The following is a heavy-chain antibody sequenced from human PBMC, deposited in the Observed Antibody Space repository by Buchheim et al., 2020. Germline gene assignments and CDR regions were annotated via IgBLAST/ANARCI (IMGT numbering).Heavy chain of an antibody. CDR3: ARDRDYSKFGYYYYGMDV. J-gene: IGHJ6*02. CDR2: INPNSGGT. V-gene: IGHV1-2*02. CDR1: GYTFSGYY. Sequence: QVQLVQSGAEVKKPGASVMVSCKASGYTFSGYYMHWVRQAPGQGLEWMGWINPNSGGTKYALRFQGRVTMTRDTSISQAYMELRSLISDDTAVYYCARDRDYSKFGYYYYGMDVWGQGTT. D-gene: IGHD4-11*01.